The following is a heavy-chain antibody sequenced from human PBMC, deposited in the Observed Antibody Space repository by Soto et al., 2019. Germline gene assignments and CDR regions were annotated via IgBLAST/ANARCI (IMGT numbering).Heavy chain of an antibody. CDR3: ARRYGWLYFDY. J-gene: IGHJ4*02. CDR2: IFYSGST. Sequence: LQLQESGPGLVKPWETLSLTCTVSGDSISSSNYFWGWIRQPPGKGLEWIGTIFYSGSTYYNPSLKSRVTISVDTSKNQFSLRLISVTAADTALYYCARRYGWLYFDYWGQGSLVTVSS. V-gene: IGHV4-39*01. CDR1: GDSISSSNYF. D-gene: IGHD6-19*01.